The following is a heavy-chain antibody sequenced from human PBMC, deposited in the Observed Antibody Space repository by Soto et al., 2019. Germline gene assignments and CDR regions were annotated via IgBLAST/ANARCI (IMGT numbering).Heavy chain of an antibody. CDR1: GFTFSDHY. V-gene: IGHV3-72*01. CDR3: ARDSSMVRGVIQS. D-gene: IGHD3-10*01. J-gene: IGHJ4*02. CDR2: TRNKANSYTT. Sequence: EVQLVESGGGLVQPGGSLRLSCAASGFTFSDHYMDWVRQAPGKGLEWVGRTRNKANSYTTEYAASVKGRFTISRDDSNNSLYLQMNSLKTEDTAVYYCARDSSMVRGVIQSWGQGTLVTVSS.